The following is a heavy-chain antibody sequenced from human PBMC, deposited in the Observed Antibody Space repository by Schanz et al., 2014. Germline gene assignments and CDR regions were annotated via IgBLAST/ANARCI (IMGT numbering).Heavy chain of an antibody. CDR1: GFTFSDYY. D-gene: IGHD2-2*01. CDR2: ISSSSSYT. V-gene: IGHV3-11*05. CDR3: AAHETLSTTACYPS. Sequence: QVQLVESGGGLVKPGGSLRLSCVASGFTFSDYYMSWIRQAPGKGLEWVSYISSSSSYTNYADSVKGRFTISRDNAKNSLYLQMTGLRAEDTAVYYCAAHETLSTTACYPSWGQGTLVAVSS. J-gene: IGHJ4*02.